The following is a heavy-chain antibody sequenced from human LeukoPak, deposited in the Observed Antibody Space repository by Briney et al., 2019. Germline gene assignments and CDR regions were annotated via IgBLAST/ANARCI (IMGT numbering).Heavy chain of an antibody. CDR1: GFTFDDYA. V-gene: IGHV3-9*01. CDR3: AKEWGAYYDSSGYGVDY. Sequence: PGGSLRLSCAASGFTFDDYAMHWVRQAPGKGLEWVSGISWNSGSIGYADSVKGRFTISRDNAKNPLYLQMNSLRAEDTALYYCAKEWGAYYDSSGYGVDYWGQGTLVTVSS. D-gene: IGHD3-22*01. CDR2: ISWNSGSI. J-gene: IGHJ4*02.